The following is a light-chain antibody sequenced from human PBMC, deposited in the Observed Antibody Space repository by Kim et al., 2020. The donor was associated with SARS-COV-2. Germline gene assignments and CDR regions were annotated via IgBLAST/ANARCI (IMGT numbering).Light chain of an antibody. Sequence: EIVLTQSPATLSLSPGERATLSCRASQSVSSYLAWYQQKPGQAPRLLIYDASNRATGIPARFSGSGSGTDFTLTISSLEPEDFAVYYCQQRSNWPPGGSLFGQGTRLEIK. J-gene: IGKJ5*01. CDR3: QQRSNWPPGGSL. CDR1: QSVSSY. CDR2: DAS. V-gene: IGKV3-11*01.